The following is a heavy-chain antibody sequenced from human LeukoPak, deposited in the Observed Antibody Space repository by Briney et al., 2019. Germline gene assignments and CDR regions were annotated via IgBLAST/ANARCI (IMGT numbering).Heavy chain of an antibody. J-gene: IGHJ4*02. V-gene: IGHV4-39*01. CDR2: IYYSGSS. Sequence: KSSETLSLTCTVSGGSISSSSYYWGWIRQPPGQGLEWIGSIYYSGSSYYNPSLRSRLTISIDTSKNQFSLKLSSVTAADTAVYYCARGVPGYYFDYWGQGTLVTVSS. CDR1: GGSISSSSYY. D-gene: IGHD2-2*01. CDR3: ARGVPGYYFDY.